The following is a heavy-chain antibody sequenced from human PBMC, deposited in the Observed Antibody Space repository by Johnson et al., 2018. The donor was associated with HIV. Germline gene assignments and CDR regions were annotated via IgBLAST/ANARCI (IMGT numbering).Heavy chain of an antibody. CDR2: IYSGGST. D-gene: IGHD6-6*01. J-gene: IGHJ3*02. CDR1: GFTVSSNY. V-gene: IGHV3-66*02. CDR3: AREIIAARPSAFDI. Sequence: VRLVESGGGLVQPGGSLRLSCAASGFTVSSNYMSWVRQAPGKGLEWVSVIYSGGSTYYADSVKGRFTISRDNSKNTLYLQMNSLRAEDTAVYYCAREIIAARPSAFDIWGQGTMVTVSS.